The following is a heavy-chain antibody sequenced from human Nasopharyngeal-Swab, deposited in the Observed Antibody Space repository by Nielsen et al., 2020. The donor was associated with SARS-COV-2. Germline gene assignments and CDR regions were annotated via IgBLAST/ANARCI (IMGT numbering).Heavy chain of an antibody. J-gene: IGHJ4*02. CDR2: TYYGSKWYN. Sequence: SQTLSLTCAISGDRVSRNNVGWNWIRQSPSRGLEWLGRTYYGSKWYNHYAPSVKSRVTIKPDTSKNQFSLQMDSVTPEDSAVYYCARGFLQTGFDYWGQGTLVTVSS. D-gene: IGHD3-9*01. CDR1: GDRVSRNNVG. CDR3: ARGFLQTGFDY. V-gene: IGHV6-1*01.